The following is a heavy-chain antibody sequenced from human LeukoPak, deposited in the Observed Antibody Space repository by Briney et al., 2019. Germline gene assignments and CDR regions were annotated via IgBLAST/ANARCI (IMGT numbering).Heavy chain of an antibody. V-gene: IGHV1-69*04. J-gene: IGHJ6*03. D-gene: IGHD2-2*01. CDR3: ARAVIPGAITHYMDV. Sequence: SVKVSCKASGGTFSSYAISWVRQAPGQGLEWMGRIIPILGIANYAQKFQGRVTITADESTSTAYMELSSLRSEDTAVYYCARAVIPGAITHYMDVWGKGTTVTVSS. CDR1: GGTFSSYA. CDR2: IIPILGIA.